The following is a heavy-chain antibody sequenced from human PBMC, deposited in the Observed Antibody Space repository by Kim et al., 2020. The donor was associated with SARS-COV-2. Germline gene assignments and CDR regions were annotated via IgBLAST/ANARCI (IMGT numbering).Heavy chain of an antibody. D-gene: IGHD5-12*01. CDR2: ISYDGSNK. CDR1: GFTFSSYG. J-gene: IGHJ4*02. V-gene: IGHV3-30*18. CDR3: AKVYRGYEFFGY. Sequence: GGSLRLSCAASGFTFSSYGMHWVRQAPGKGLEWVAVISYDGSNKYYADSVKGRFTISRDNSKNTLYLQMNSLRAEDTAVYYCAKVYRGYEFFGYWGQGTLGTVSS.